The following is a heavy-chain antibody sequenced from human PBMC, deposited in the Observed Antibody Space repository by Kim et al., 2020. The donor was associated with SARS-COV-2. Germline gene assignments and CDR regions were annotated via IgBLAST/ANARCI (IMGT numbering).Heavy chain of an antibody. J-gene: IGHJ3*02. CDR3: PPLYYENAFDI. V-gene: IGHV3-23*01. CDR1: GFTFSSYA. Sequence: GGSLRLSCAASGFTFSSYAMSWVRQAPGKGLEWVSAISGSGGSTYYADSVKGRFTISRDNSKNTLYLQMNSLRAEDTAVYYGPPLYYENAFDIWGQGTMVTVSS. D-gene: IGHD3-22*01. CDR2: ISGSGGST.